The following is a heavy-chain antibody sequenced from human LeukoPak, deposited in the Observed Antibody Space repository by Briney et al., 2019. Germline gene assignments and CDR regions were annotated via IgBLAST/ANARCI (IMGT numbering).Heavy chain of an antibody. V-gene: IGHV3-53*01. CDR1: GFTVSSNY. CDR2: IYSGGST. D-gene: IGHD5-12*01. J-gene: IGHJ4*02. Sequence: PGGSLRLSCAASGFTVSSNYMSWVRQAPGKGLEWVSVIYSGGSTYYADSVKGRFTISRDNSKNTLYLQMNSLRAEDTAVYYCARDYRYSGYDHCFDYWGQGTLVTVSS. CDR3: ARDYRYSGYDHCFDY.